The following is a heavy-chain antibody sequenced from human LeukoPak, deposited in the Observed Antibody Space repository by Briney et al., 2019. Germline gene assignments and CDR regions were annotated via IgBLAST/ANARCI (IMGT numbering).Heavy chain of an antibody. CDR3: ARGYNPHYYDSSGYYPIEYYVDY. V-gene: IGHV1-18*01. CDR1: GYTFTSYG. J-gene: IGHJ4*02. D-gene: IGHD3-22*01. CDR2: ISAYNGNT. Sequence: ASVTVSCKASGYTFTSYGISWVRQAPGQGLEWMGWISAYNGNTNYAQKLQGRVTMTTDKSTSTAYMELRSLRSDDTAVYYCARGYNPHYYDSSGYYPIEYYVDYWGQGTLVTVSS.